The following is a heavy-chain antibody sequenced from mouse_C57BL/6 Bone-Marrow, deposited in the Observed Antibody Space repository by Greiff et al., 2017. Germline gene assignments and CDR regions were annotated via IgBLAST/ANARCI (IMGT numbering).Heavy chain of an antibody. CDR1: GFTFSDYY. Sequence: EVNVVESGGGLVQPGGSLKFSCAASGFTFSDYYMYWVRQTPEKRLEWVAYISNGGGSTYYPDTVKGRFTISRDNAKNTLYLQMSRLKSEDTAMYYCASQGDYWGQGTLVTVSA. J-gene: IGHJ3*01. CDR3: ASQGDY. V-gene: IGHV5-12*01. CDR2: ISNGGGST.